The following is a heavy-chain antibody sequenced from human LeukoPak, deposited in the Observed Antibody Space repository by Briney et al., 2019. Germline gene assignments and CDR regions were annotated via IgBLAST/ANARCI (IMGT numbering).Heavy chain of an antibody. V-gene: IGHV3-15*01. Sequence: GGSLRLSCAASGFTFSNAWMSWVRQAPGKGLEWVGRIKSKTDGGTTDYAAPVKGRFTISRDDSKNTLYLQMNSLKTEDTAVYYCTTAVSSGSGSYVYYYYYYMDVWGKGTTVTISS. J-gene: IGHJ6*03. CDR1: GFTFSNAW. CDR2: IKSKTDGGTT. D-gene: IGHD3-10*01. CDR3: TTAVSSGSGSYVYYYYYYMDV.